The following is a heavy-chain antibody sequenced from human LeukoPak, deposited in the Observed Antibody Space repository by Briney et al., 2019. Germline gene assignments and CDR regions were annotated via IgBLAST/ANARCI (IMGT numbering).Heavy chain of an antibody. CDR1: GYSISSGYY. V-gene: IGHV4-38-2*02. D-gene: IGHD5-12*01. Sequence: SETLSLTCTVSGYSISSGYYWGWIRQPPGKGLEWIGSIYHSGSTYYNPSLKSRVTISVDTSKNQFSLKLSSVTAADTAVYYCARDGGYDYRYYYMDVWGKGTTVTVSS. CDR2: IYHSGST. CDR3: ARDGGYDYRYYYMDV. J-gene: IGHJ6*03.